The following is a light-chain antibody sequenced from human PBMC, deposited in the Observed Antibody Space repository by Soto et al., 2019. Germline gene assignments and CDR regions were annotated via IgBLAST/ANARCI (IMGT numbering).Light chain of an antibody. CDR3: QQGHNWPCT. Sequence: EIVMTQSPASLSLSPGERTALSCRASQSINSELAWYQQKPGQPPRLLIYGASTRATGVPGRFAGSESGSEFTLTICGLQSEDVAVYYCQQGHNWPCTFVKGTMLEI. CDR1: QSINSE. CDR2: GAS. J-gene: IGKJ2*02. V-gene: IGKV3-15*01.